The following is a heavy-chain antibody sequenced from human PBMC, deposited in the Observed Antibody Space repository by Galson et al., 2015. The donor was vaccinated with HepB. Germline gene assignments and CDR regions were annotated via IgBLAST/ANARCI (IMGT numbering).Heavy chain of an antibody. CDR1: GFTFSSYG. V-gene: IGHV3-33*01. Sequence: SLRLSCAASGFTFSSYGMHWVRQAPGKGLEWVAVIWYDGSNKYYADSVKGRFTISRDNSKNTLYLQMNSLRAEDMAVYYCARERSYDLYYYYGMDVWGQGTTVTVSS. J-gene: IGHJ6*02. D-gene: IGHD1-26*01. CDR3: ARERSYDLYYYYGMDV. CDR2: IWYDGSNK.